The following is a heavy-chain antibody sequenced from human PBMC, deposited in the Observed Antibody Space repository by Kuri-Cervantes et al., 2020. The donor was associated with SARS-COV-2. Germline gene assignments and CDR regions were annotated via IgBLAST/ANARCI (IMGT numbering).Heavy chain of an antibody. V-gene: IGHV6-1*01. CDR3: ARDRDLAGGMDV. J-gene: IGHJ6*02. CDR2: TFYRSKWYN. CDR1: GDSVSSNSAA. D-gene: IGHD6-13*01. Sequence: SQTLSLTCAISGDSVSSNSAAWNWIRQSPSRDLDWLGRTFYRSKWYNDYAVSVKSRITINPDTSKNQFSLQLNSVTPEDTAVYYCARDRDLAGGMDVWGQGTTVTVSS.